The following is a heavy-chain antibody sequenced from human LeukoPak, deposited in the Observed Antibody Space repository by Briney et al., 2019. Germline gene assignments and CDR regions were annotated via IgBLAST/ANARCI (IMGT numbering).Heavy chain of an antibody. CDR1: GFSFSSYS. CDR2: LNGRSENI. D-gene: IGHD6-19*01. J-gene: IGHJ4*02. CDR3: ARGYSSASSDY. V-gene: IGHV3-48*01. Sequence: GGSLRLSCAASGFSFSSYSMNWVRQAPGKGLEWVSYLNGRSENINYADSVKGRFTISRDNAKNSLYLEMNSLRAEDTAVCYCARGYSSASSDYWGQGTLVTVSS.